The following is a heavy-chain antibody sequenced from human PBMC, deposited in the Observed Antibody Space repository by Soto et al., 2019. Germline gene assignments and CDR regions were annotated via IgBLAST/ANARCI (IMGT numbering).Heavy chain of an antibody. V-gene: IGHV4-59*01. CDR2: VYYSGST. CDR3: ARSPETYDFWSGSSFDS. Sequence: PSETLSLTCTVSGGSISNYYWSWIRQAPGKGLEWIGYVYYSGSTNYNPSLKSRVTISVDTSKNRFSLKLSSVTAADTAVYYCARSPETYDFWSGSSFDSWGQGTLVTV. CDR1: GGSISNYY. D-gene: IGHD3-3*01. J-gene: IGHJ4*02.